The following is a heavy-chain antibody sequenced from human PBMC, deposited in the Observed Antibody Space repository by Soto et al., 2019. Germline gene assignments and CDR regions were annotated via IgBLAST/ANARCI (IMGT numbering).Heavy chain of an antibody. D-gene: IGHD6-13*01. Sequence: ASVKVSCKASGYTFTSYAMHWVRQAPGQRLEWMGWINAGNGNTKYSQKFQGRVTITRDTSASTAYMELSSLRSEDTAVYYCARSDDPGTAAASDIWGQGTMVTVSS. J-gene: IGHJ3*02. CDR3: ARSDDPGTAAASDI. CDR1: GYTFTSYA. V-gene: IGHV1-3*01. CDR2: INAGNGNT.